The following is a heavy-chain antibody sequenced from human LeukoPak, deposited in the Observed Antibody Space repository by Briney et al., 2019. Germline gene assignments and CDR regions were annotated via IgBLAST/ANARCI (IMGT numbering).Heavy chain of an antibody. CDR3: ARVGDWNDLVY. V-gene: IGHV4-59*01. CDR1: GGSISPYY. D-gene: IGHD1-1*01. Sequence: EPSETLSLTCTVSGGSISPYYWSWIRQTPGKGLEWIGYILYSGTTTNYNPSLKSRVTISVDTSKNQFSLKLSSVTAADTAVYYCARVGDWNDLVYWGQGTLDTVSS. CDR2: ILYSGTTT. J-gene: IGHJ4*02.